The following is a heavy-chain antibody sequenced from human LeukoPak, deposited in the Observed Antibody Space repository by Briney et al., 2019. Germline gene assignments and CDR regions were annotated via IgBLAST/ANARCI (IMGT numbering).Heavy chain of an antibody. CDR2: VYHSGAA. Sequence: SETLSLTCTVSGGSVTSGSSFWGWLRQPPGKGLEWIGNVYHSGAAFYNPSLESRVTMSIDTSKNEFSLRLRSVTAADAAVYYCARRWGTYCGGNCLFRDFNFDYWGQGILVTVSS. V-gene: IGHV4-39*07. CDR1: GGSVTSGSSF. D-gene: IGHD2-21*02. CDR3: ARRWGTYCGGNCLFRDFNFDY. J-gene: IGHJ4*02.